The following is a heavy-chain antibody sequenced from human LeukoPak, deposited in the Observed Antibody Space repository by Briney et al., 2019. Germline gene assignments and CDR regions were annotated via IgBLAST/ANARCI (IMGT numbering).Heavy chain of an antibody. J-gene: IGHJ4*02. CDR2: VFSSGTT. CDR1: GFTFSSYA. V-gene: IGHV3-23*05. CDR3: ARYLTTVTSFDY. D-gene: IGHD4-17*01. Sequence: GGSLRLSCAASGFTFSSYAMSWVRQAPGRGLEWVSVVFSSGTTYYADSVKGRFAISRDDSKNTVFLQMNSLRAEDTAVYYCARYLTTVTSFDYWGQGTLVTVSS.